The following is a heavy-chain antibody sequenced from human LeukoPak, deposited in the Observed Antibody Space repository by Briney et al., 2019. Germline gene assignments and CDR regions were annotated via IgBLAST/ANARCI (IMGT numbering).Heavy chain of an antibody. J-gene: IGHJ4*02. Sequence: PGASVKVSCKASGYTSTSYYMHWVRHAPGQGLEWMGIINPSGGSTSYAQKFQGRVAMTRDTSTSTVYMELSSLRSEDTAVYYCARSRITMVRGVIRGSYFDYWGQGTLVTVSS. CDR3: ARSRITMVRGVIRGSYFDY. CDR1: GYTSTSYY. V-gene: IGHV1-46*01. D-gene: IGHD3-10*01. CDR2: INPSGGST.